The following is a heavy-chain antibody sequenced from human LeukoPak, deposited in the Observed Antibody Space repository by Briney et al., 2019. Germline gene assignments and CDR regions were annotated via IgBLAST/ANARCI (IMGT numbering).Heavy chain of an antibody. Sequence: ASVKVSCKASGYTFTGYSMHWVRQAPGQGLEWMGWINPNSGGTNYAQKFQGRVTMTRDTSISTAYMELSRLRSDDTAVYYCARAENTMTHLDYWGQGTLVTVSS. CDR2: INPNSGGT. CDR3: ARAENTMTHLDY. J-gene: IGHJ4*02. D-gene: IGHD3-22*01. CDR1: GYTFTGYS. V-gene: IGHV1-2*02.